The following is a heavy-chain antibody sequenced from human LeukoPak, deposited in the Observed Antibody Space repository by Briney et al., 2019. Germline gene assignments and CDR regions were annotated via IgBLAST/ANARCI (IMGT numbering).Heavy chain of an antibody. V-gene: IGHV3-23*05. Sequence: PGGSLRLSCAASGVTLSTYAMSWARQAPGKGLEWVSALYIGGNTYYADSVQGRFTISRDNSKSTLCLQMNSLRAEDTAVYYCAKQLGYCSDGSCYFPYWGQGTLVTVSS. CDR3: AKQLGYCSDGSCYFPY. D-gene: IGHD2-15*01. CDR1: GVTLSTYA. J-gene: IGHJ4*02. CDR2: LYIGGNT.